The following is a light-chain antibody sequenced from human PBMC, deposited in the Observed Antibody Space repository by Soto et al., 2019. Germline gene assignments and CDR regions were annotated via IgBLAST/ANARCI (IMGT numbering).Light chain of an antibody. CDR2: GAS. CDR1: QSVSNYY. J-gene: IGKJ1*01. Sequence: EIVLTQSPGTLSLSPGERATLSCRASQSVSNYYLAWYQQKPGPAPRLLIYGASNRATGIPDRFSGSGSGTDFTLSSSRLEHEEFAFYYCHQYCSSGTFGQGNKVEIK. CDR3: HQYCSSGT. V-gene: IGKV3-20*01.